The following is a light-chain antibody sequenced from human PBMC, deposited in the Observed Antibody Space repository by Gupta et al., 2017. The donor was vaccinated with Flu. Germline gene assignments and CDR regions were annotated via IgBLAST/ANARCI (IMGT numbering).Light chain of an antibody. CDR3: QYYGSSSYT. V-gene: IGKV3-20*01. CDR1: QSVTSSF. J-gene: IGKJ2*01. CDR2: ASS. Sequence: EIVLTQSPGTLSLSPGERATLSCRTSQSVTSSFIAWYQQKPGQAPRLLIYASSARATGIPDRFSGSSSETGFNLTIGRLESEDFAVYYCQYYGSSSYTFGQGTKVEIK.